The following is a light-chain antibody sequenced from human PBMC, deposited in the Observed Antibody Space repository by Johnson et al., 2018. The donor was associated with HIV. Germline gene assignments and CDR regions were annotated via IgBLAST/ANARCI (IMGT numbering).Light chain of an antibody. CDR3: GTWDNSLSIGGV. CDR1: SSNIGKNY. CDR2: END. Sequence: QSLLTQPPSVSAAPGQMVSISCSGSSSNIGKNYVSWYQQLPGTAPKLLIYENDKRPSGIPDRFSGSKSGTSATLGITGLQTGDEADYYCGTWDNSLSIGGVFGSATKVTVL. V-gene: IGLV1-51*02. J-gene: IGLJ1*01.